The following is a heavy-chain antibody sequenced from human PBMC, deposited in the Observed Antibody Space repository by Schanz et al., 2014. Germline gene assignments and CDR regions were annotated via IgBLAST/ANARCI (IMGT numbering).Heavy chain of an antibody. V-gene: IGHV3-21*05. CDR3: ARAHGNNWYGKGLDY. CDR1: GFTFSNYG. D-gene: IGHD1-1*01. J-gene: IGHJ4*02. Sequence: VQLVESGGGVVQPGRSLRLSCAASGFTFSNYGMHWVRQAPGKGLEWVSYISGTTTYTNYADSVKGRFTISRDNAKNSLYLQMNSLRADDTAVYFCARAHGNNWYGKGLDYWGQGTQVTVSS. CDR2: ISGTTTYT.